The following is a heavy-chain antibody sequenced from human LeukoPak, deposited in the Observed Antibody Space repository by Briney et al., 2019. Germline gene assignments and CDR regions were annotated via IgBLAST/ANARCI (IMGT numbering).Heavy chain of an antibody. CDR3: ARSTRARYFDL. CDR1: GFTFSIYG. J-gene: IGHJ2*01. D-gene: IGHD5-24*01. Sequence: GGSLRLSCAASGFTFSIYGMHWVRQAPGKGLEWVAYIRYDGSEKYYAESLKGRFTISRDNSKNTLYLQMNSLRAEDTALYYCARSTRARYFDLWGRGTLVTDSS. V-gene: IGHV3-30*02. CDR2: IRYDGSEK.